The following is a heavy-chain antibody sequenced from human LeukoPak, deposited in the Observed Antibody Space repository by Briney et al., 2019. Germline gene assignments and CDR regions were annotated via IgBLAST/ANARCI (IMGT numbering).Heavy chain of an antibody. CDR2: IIPIFGTA. V-gene: IGHV1-69*13. Sequence: ASVKVSCKASGGTFSSYAISWVRQAPGQGLEWMGGIIPIFGTANYAQKFQGRVTITADESTSTAYMELSSLRSEDTAVYYCARDIFGDYSAGPYPYCSSTSCYPTANWFDPWGQGTLVTVSS. CDR1: GGTFSSYA. J-gene: IGHJ5*02. CDR3: ARDIFGDYSAGPYPYCSSTSCYPTANWFDP. D-gene: IGHD2-2*01.